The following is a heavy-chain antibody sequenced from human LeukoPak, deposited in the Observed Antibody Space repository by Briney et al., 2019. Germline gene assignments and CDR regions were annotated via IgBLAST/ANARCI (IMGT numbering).Heavy chain of an antibody. Sequence: SETLSLTCAVYGGSLSGYHWSWIRQPPGKGLEWIGEINHSGSTNYNPSLKSRVTISVDTSKNQFSLKLSSVTAADTAVYYCARGTSSGWFDPWGQGTLVTVSS. CDR3: ARGTSSGWFDP. CDR1: GGSLSGYH. V-gene: IGHV4-34*01. J-gene: IGHJ5*02. D-gene: IGHD6-19*01. CDR2: INHSGST.